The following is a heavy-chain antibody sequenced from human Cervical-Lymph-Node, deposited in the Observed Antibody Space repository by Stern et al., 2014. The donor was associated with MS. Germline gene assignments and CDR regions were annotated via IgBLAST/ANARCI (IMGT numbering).Heavy chain of an antibody. D-gene: IGHD3-22*01. CDR3: ARAPSSGRLAGMDV. CDR1: GGSISGNEW. CDR2: IYESGST. J-gene: IGHJ6*02. V-gene: IGHV4-4*02. Sequence: QLQLQESGPGLVKPSGTLSLTCVVSGGSISGNEWWIWVRQPPGKGLEWIGEIYESGSTNYNPSLESRLTISVDKSKSQFSLKLRSVTAADTAVYYCARAPSSGRLAGMDVWGQGIAVTVSS.